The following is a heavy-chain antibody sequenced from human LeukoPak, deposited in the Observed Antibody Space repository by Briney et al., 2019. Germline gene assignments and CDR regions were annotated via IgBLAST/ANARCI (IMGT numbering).Heavy chain of an antibody. J-gene: IGHJ3*02. D-gene: IGHD2-8*02. Sequence: GGSLRLSCAASGFTFSSYGMTWVRQAPGKGLEWVSYISSSSSTIYYADSVKGRFTISRDNAKNSVYLQMNSLRVEDTAVYYCAGAWSRVDGFDIWGQGTMVTVSS. V-gene: IGHV3-48*04. CDR2: ISSSSSTI. CDR1: GFTFSSYG. CDR3: AGAWSRVDGFDI.